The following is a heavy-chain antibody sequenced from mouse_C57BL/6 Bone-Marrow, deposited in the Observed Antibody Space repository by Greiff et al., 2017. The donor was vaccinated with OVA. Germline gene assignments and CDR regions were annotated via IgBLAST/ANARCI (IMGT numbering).Heavy chain of an antibody. Sequence: EVKLVESGAELVKPGASVKLSCTASGFNIKDYYMHWVKQRTEQGLEWIGRFDPEDGETKYAPKFQGKATITADTSSNTAYLQLISLTSEDTAVYYCAITTVVATDYWGQGTTLTVSS. J-gene: IGHJ2*01. CDR3: AITTVVATDY. CDR2: FDPEDGET. V-gene: IGHV14-2*01. CDR1: GFNIKDYY. D-gene: IGHD1-1*01.